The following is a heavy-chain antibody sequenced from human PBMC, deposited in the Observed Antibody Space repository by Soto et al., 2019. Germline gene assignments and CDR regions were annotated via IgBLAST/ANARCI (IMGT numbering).Heavy chain of an antibody. Sequence: TLSLTCAVSGGSISSGGYAWSWIRQPPGKGLEWIGYIYHSGSTYYNPSLKSRVTISVDRSKNQFSLKLSSVTATDTAVYYCVRQGFGALHGLVDVWGQGTTVTVS. CDR3: VRQGFGALHGLVDV. V-gene: IGHV4-30-2*01. J-gene: IGHJ6*02. CDR2: IYHSGST. CDR1: GGSISSGGYA. D-gene: IGHD3-10*01.